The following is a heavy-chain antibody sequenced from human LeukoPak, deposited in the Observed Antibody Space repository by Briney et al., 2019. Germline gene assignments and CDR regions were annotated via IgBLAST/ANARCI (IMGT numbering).Heavy chain of an antibody. CDR3: ARKFSSSWYNWFDP. CDR1: GFTFSTYS. V-gene: IGHV3-48*04. D-gene: IGHD6-13*01. Sequence: HSGGSLRLSCAASGFTFSTYSMNWVRQAPGKGLEWVSYISSSGSTIYYADSVKGRFTISRDNAKNSLYLQMNSLRAEDTAVYYCARKFSSSWYNWFDPWGQGTLVTVSS. CDR2: ISSSGSTI. J-gene: IGHJ5*02.